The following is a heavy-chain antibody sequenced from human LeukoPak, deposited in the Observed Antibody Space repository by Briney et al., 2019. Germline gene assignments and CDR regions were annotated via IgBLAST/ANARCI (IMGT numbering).Heavy chain of an antibody. V-gene: IGHV3-30*18. CDR3: AKDPRGYSYGYFDY. CDR2: IAYDGSNK. CDR1: GFTLSSYG. Sequence: GRSLRLSCAASGFTLSSYGMHWVRQAPGKGLEWVAVIAYDGSNKYYADSVKGRFSISRDNSKNTLYLQMNSLRAEDTAVFYCAKDPRGYSYGYFDYWGQGALVTVSS. J-gene: IGHJ4*02. D-gene: IGHD5-18*01.